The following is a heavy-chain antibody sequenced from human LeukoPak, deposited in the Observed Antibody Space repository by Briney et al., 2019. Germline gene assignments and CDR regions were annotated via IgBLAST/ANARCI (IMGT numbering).Heavy chain of an antibody. V-gene: IGHV1-18*01. CDR2: ISAYNGNT. CDR3: ARDVVVPSVPAPIDY. D-gene: IGHD2-2*01. J-gene: IGHJ4*02. Sequence: GASVKVSCKASGYTFTSYGISWVRQAPGQGLEWMGWISAYNGNTNYAQKLQGRVTMTTDTSTSTAYMELRSLRSDDTAVYYCARDVVVPSVPAPIDYWGQGTLVTVSS. CDR1: GYTFTSYG.